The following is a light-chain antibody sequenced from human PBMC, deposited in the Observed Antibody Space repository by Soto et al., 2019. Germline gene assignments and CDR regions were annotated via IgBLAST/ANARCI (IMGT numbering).Light chain of an antibody. CDR3: QGLGNKTPYV. Sequence: SYELTQLLSVSVALGQTAKITCGGNNIGSKNVHWYQQKPGQAPVLVIFRNTNRPSGIPERISGSNSGNTATLTISRAQAGDEADLLRQGLGNKTPYVFGTGTKLTVL. V-gene: IGLV3-9*01. CDR1: NIGSKN. J-gene: IGLJ1*01. CDR2: RNT.